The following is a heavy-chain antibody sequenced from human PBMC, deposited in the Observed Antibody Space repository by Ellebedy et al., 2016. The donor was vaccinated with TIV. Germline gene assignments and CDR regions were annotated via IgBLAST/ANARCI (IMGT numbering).Heavy chain of an antibody. J-gene: IGHJ4*02. D-gene: IGHD3-3*01. CDR2: INHSGSA. CDR3: ARAEGGGRFLR. CDR1: GGSFTDYH. Sequence: SETLSLXCAVYGGSFTDYHWTWIRQPPGKGLEWIGEINHSGSANYNPSLKSRVTMSVDTSKNQFSLKLSSVTAADTAVYYCARAEGGGRFLRWGRGTLVTVSS. V-gene: IGHV4-34*10.